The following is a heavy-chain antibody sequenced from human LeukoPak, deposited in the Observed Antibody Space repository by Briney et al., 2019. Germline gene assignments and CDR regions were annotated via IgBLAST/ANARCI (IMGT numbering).Heavy chain of an antibody. CDR2: ISGHNGNT. V-gene: IGHV1-18*01. J-gene: IGHJ6*02. CDR1: GYTFISYG. CDR3: ARELGGAGSYFFPYYGMDV. Sequence: ASVKVSCKASGYTFISYGINWVRQAPGQGLEWIGWISGHNGNTNYAQNLQGRVTMTRDTSTSTAYMELRSLRSDDTAVYYCARELGGAGSYFFPYYGMDVWGQGTTVTVSS. D-gene: IGHD3-10*01.